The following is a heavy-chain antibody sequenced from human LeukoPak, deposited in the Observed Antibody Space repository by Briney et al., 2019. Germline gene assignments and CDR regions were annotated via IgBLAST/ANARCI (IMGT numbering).Heavy chain of an antibody. CDR1: GGSISSYY. CDR3: ARRTYYDTLTGYNYWYFDL. D-gene: IGHD3-9*01. V-gene: IGHV4-59*01. Sequence: SETLSLTCTVSGGSISSYYWSWLRQPPGKGLEWIGYIYYSGSTNYNPSLKSRVTISVDTSKNQFSLKLSSVTAADTAVYYCARRTYYDTLTGYNYWYFDLWGRGTLVTVSS. CDR2: IYYSGST. J-gene: IGHJ2*01.